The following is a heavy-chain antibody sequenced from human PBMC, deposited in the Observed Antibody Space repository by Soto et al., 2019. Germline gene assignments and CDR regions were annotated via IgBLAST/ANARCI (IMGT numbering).Heavy chain of an antibody. V-gene: IGHV3-23*01. CDR1: GFTFSRYA. J-gene: IGHJ4*02. CDR3: AKDLRSGDYVWGSYRSPLDY. D-gene: IGHD3-16*02. Sequence: GGSLRLSCAASGFTFSRYAMSWVRQAPGKGLEWVSAISGSGGSTYYADSVKGRFTISRDNSKNTLYLQMNSLRAEDTAVYYCAKDLRSGDYVWGSYRSPLDYWGQGTLVTVSS. CDR2: ISGSGGST.